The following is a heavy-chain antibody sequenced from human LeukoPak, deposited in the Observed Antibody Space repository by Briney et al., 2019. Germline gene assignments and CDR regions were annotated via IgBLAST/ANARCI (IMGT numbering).Heavy chain of an antibody. Sequence: GGSLRLSCAASGFTFGSYWMSWVRQAPGKGLEWVANIKQDGSEKYYVDSVKGRFTISRDNAKNSLYLQMNSLRAEDTAVYYCASEGLRYNWNALDIWGQGTMVTVSS. CDR1: GFTFGSYW. CDR3: ASEGLRYNWNALDI. J-gene: IGHJ3*02. D-gene: IGHD1-20*01. V-gene: IGHV3-7*01. CDR2: IKQDGSEK.